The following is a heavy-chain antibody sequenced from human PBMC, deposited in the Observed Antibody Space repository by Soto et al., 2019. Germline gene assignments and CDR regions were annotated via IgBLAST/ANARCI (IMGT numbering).Heavy chain of an antibody. J-gene: IGHJ4*02. CDR2: IDTDGGGT. D-gene: IGHD4-17*01. V-gene: IGHV3-74*01. CDR3: ATVFDV. Sequence: EVQLVESGGGLVQPRGSLRVSCAASGFTFRSHRIHWVRQAPGKGLEWVSRIDTDGGGTSYADSVKGRFTISTDNAENTVYLPMNGLRVEDTAVYYCATVFDVWGQGTLVTVSS. CDR1: GFTFRSHR.